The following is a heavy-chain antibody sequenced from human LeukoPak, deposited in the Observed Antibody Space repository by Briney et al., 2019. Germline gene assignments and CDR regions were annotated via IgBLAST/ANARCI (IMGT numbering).Heavy chain of an antibody. CDR3: ARGPRGIYHY. V-gene: IGHV4-34*01. CDR1: GGSFSGYY. Sequence: NPSETLSLTYAVYGGSFSGYYWSWIRQPPGKGLEWIGEINHSGSTNYNPSLKSRVTISVDTSKNQFSLKLSSVTAADTAVYYCARGPRGIYHYWGQGTLVTVSS. CDR2: INHSGST. D-gene: IGHD6-13*01. J-gene: IGHJ4*02.